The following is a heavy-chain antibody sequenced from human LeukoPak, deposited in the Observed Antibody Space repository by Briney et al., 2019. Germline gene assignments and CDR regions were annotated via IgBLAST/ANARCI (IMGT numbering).Heavy chain of an antibody. CDR1: GYTFTGYY. D-gene: IGHD6-19*01. V-gene: IGHV1-2*02. J-gene: IGHJ4*02. CDR2: INPNSGGT. Sequence: ASVKVSCKASGYTFTGYYMHWVRQAPGQGLEWMGWINPNSGGTNYAQKFQGRVTMTTDTSTSTAYMELRSLRSDDTAVYYCARDRARSSGSPGDYWGQGTLVTVSS. CDR3: ARDRARSSGSPGDY.